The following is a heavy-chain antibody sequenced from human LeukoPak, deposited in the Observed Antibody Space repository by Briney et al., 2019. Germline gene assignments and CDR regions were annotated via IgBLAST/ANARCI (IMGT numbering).Heavy chain of an antibody. CDR2: IIPIFGTA. Sequence: GASVKVSCKASGGTFSSYAISWVRQAPGQGLEWMGGIIPIFGTANYAQKFQGRVTMTRDTSISTVYMELSRLRSDDTAVYYCARDLGSGSYEPVSYYFDYWGQGTLVTVSS. CDR1: GGTFSSYA. V-gene: IGHV1-69*05. CDR3: ARDLGSGSYEPVSYYFDY. J-gene: IGHJ4*02. D-gene: IGHD3-10*01.